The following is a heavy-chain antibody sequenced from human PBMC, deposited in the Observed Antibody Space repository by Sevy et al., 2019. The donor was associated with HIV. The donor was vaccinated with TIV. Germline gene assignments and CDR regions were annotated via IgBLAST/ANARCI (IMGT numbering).Heavy chain of an antibody. J-gene: IGHJ4*02. V-gene: IGHV4-59*01. CDR1: GGSISSYF. D-gene: IGHD6-6*01. CDR2: IYFTGNT. Sequence: SETLSLTCSVSGGSISSYFWTWVRQSPGKGLEWIGNIYFTGNTDYSPSLKSRVTLSLDTSKSQFSLTLKSVTAADTATSLCARDSTNRPRVLDYWGQGTLVTVSS. CDR3: ARDSTNRPRVLDY.